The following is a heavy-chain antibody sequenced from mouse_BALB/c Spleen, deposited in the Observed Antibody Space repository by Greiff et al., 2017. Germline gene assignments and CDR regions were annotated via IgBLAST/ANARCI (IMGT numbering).Heavy chain of an antibody. V-gene: IGHV1S135*01. CDR2: IDPYNGDT. D-gene: IGHD1-1*01. CDR1: GYSFTDYN. J-gene: IGHJ1*01. Sequence: VQLQQSGPELVKPGASVKVSCKASGYSFTDYNMYWVKQSHGKSLEWIGYIDPYNGDTSYNQKFKGKATLTVDKSSSTAYMHLNSLTSEDTAVYYGASRVATVVREWYFDVWGEGTTVTVSS. CDR3: ASRVATVVREWYFDV.